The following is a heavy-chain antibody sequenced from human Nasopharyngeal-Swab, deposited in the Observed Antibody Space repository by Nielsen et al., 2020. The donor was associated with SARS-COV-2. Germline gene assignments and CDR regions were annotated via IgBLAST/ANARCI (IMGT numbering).Heavy chain of an antibody. Sequence: GESLKISCAASGFTFSTYAMHWVRQAPGKGLEWVTFLWYDGSNKEYADAVKGRFTISRDNSKNTLFLQMNSLRVEDTAVYYCATDAPGSGFALDTWGQGTMVTVLS. CDR1: GFTFSTYA. CDR2: LWYDGSNK. J-gene: IGHJ3*02. D-gene: IGHD3-22*01. V-gene: IGHV3-30*02. CDR3: ATDAPGSGFALDT.